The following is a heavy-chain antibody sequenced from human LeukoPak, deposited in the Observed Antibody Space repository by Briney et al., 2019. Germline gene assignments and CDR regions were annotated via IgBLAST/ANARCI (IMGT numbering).Heavy chain of an antibody. CDR1: GGTFNNYA. J-gene: IGHJ4*02. Sequence: ASVKVSCTAFGGTFNNYAINWVRQAPGQGLEWMGRITPILDIANYAQKFQERVTITRDMSTSTAYMELSSLRSEDTAVYYCAAGLGYCTNGVCYGTPPFDYWGQGTLVTVSS. CDR3: AAGLGYCTNGVCYGTPPFDY. D-gene: IGHD2-8*01. CDR2: ITPILDIA. V-gene: IGHV1-69*04.